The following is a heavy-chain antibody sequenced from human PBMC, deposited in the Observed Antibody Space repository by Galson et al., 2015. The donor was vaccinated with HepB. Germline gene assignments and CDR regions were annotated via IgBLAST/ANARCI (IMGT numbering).Heavy chain of an antibody. V-gene: IGHV3-23*01. CDR3: AKDWGSSGYPFDY. D-gene: IGHD3-22*01. CDR1: GFTFSSYA. CDR2: ISGSGGST. J-gene: IGHJ4*02. Sequence: SLRLSCAASGFTFSSYAMSWVRQAPGKGLEWVSAISGSGGSTYYADSVKGRFTISRDNSKNTLYLQMNSLRAEDTAVYYCAKDWGSSGYPFDYWGQGTLVTVSS.